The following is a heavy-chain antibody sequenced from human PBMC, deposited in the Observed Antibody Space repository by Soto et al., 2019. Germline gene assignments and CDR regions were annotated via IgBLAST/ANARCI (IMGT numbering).Heavy chain of an antibody. V-gene: IGHV4-4*02. Sequence: PSETLSLTCAVSGGSISRSNWWSWVRQPPGKGLEWIGEIYHSGSTNYSPSLRSRVTISVDKSKNQFSLNLSSVTAADTAVYYCARDAGDTRHFDSWGQGTLVTVSS. CDR2: IYHSGST. D-gene: IGHD6-13*01. CDR3: ARDAGDTRHFDS. J-gene: IGHJ4*02. CDR1: GGSISRSNW.